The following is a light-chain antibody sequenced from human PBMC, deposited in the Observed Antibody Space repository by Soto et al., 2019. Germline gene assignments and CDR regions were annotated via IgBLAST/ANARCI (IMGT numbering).Light chain of an antibody. CDR1: QDISNY. V-gene: IGKV1-27*01. J-gene: IGKJ1*01. CDR3: QNYQRDPAT. CDR2: AAF. Sequence: DIQLTQSPSSLSASVGDRVTITCRASQDISNYLAWYQQKPGKVPKLLIYAAFTLQSGVPSRFSGSGSGTDFTLAISSLQPEDVATYYCQNYQRDPATFGQGTKVEIK.